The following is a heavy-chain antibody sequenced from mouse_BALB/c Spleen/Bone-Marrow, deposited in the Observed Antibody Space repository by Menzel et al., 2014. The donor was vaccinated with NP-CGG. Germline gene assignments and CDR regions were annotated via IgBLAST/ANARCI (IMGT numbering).Heavy chain of an antibody. CDR1: GYSFTGYY. V-gene: IGHV1-34*01. Sequence: DVQLQESGPDLVKPGASVKMSCKASGYSFTGYYMHWVKQSLGKSLEWIGRVNPNNGGTSFNQKFKGKAIFTVDKSSSAAYMELRSLTSEDSAVYYCHYYGYGGAMDYWGQGTSVTVSA. D-gene: IGHD1-2*01. CDR2: VNPNNGGT. CDR3: HYYGYGGAMDY. J-gene: IGHJ4*01.